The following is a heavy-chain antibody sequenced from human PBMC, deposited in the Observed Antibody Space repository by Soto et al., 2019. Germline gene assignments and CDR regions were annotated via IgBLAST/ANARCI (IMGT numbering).Heavy chain of an antibody. CDR1: GYSISSGYY. J-gene: IGHJ6*02. V-gene: IGHV4-38-2*02. CDR3: ARERYSGSYTLYYYYGMDV. D-gene: IGHD1-26*01. Sequence: SETLSLICAVSGYSISSGYYWGWIRQPPGKGLEWIGSIYHSGSTYYNPSLKSRVTISVDTSKNQFSLKLSSVTAADTAVYYCARERYSGSYTLYYYYGMDVWGQGTKVTVSS. CDR2: IYHSGST.